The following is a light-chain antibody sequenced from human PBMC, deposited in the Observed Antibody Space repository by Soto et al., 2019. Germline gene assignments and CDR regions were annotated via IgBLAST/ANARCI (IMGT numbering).Light chain of an antibody. CDR2: DAS. CDR1: QDVGSC. J-gene: IGKJ4*01. CDR3: QQCRDVPLT. Sequence: DIQMTQSPSSLSASVGDRVTITCQASQDVGSCLNWYQQKAARAPKFLMQDASNLKTGVTSRFSGSGSGKYFSFTITSLQPEDVATYYCQQCRDVPLTFGGGTKVEIK. V-gene: IGKV1-33*01.